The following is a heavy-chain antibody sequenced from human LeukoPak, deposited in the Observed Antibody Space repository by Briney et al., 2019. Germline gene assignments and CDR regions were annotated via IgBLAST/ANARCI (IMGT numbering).Heavy chain of an antibody. J-gene: IGHJ3*02. CDR3: ARDGSDCSGGSCSYAFDI. CDR1: GGSINSGGYY. Sequence: SQTLSLTCTVSGGSINSGGYYWNWIRQHPGKSLEWIRYIYYSGNTYYNPSLKSRATISVDTSKNQFSLKLSSVTAADTAVYYCARDGSDCSGGSCSYAFDIWGQGTMVTVSS. CDR2: IYYSGNT. V-gene: IGHV4-31*03. D-gene: IGHD2-15*01.